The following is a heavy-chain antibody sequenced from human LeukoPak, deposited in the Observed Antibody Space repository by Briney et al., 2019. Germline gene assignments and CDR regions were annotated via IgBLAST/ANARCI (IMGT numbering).Heavy chain of an antibody. D-gene: IGHD2-2*01. CDR1: GYTLTELS. V-gene: IGHV1-24*01. J-gene: IGHJ6*03. CDR2: FDPEDGET. Sequence: ASVKVSCKVSGYTLTELSMHWVRQAPGKGLEWMGGFDPEDGETIYAQKFQGRVTLTEDTSTDTAYMELSSLRSADTAMYYCAINAYCSSNSCWGNYYYYYMDVWGKGATVTVSS. CDR3: AINAYCSSNSCWGNYYYYYMDV.